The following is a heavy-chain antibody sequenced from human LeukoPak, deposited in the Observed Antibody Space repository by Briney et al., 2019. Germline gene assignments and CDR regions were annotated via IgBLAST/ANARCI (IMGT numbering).Heavy chain of an antibody. CDR3: ARVFTGDFWSGRRFDY. CDR1: GYTFTGYY. Sequence: ASVKVSCKAPGYTFTGYYMHWVRQAPGQGLEWMGRINPNSGGTNYAQKFQGRVTMTRDTSISTAYMELSRLRSDDTAVYYCARVFTGDFWSGRRFDYWGQGTLVTVSS. J-gene: IGHJ4*02. D-gene: IGHD3-3*01. V-gene: IGHV1-2*06. CDR2: INPNSGGT.